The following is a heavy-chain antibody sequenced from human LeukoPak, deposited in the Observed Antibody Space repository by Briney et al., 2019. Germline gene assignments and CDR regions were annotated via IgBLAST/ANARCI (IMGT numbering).Heavy chain of an antibody. Sequence: SETLSLTCTVSGGPISSSSYYWGWIRQPPGKGLEWIGSIHYSGSTYYNPSLKSRVTISVDTSKNHFSLKLSSVTAEDTAVYYCARAGSLWGQGTLVTVSS. CDR1: GGPISSSSYY. V-gene: IGHV4-39*02. J-gene: IGHJ4*02. CDR2: IHYSGST. D-gene: IGHD1-1*01. CDR3: ARAGSL.